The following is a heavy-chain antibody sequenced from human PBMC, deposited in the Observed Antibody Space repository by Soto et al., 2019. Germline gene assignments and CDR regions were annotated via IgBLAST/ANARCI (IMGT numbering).Heavy chain of an antibody. CDR3: ARHTIVNIVAMPHDAFDI. V-gene: IGHV4-59*08. D-gene: IGHD5-12*01. J-gene: IGHJ3*02. Sequence: SETLSLTCTVSGGSISSYYWSWIRQPPGKGLEWIGYIYYSGSTNYNPSLKSRVTISVDTSKNQFSLKLSSVTTADTAVYYCARHTIVNIVAMPHDAFDIWGQGTMVTVSS. CDR1: GGSISSYY. CDR2: IYYSGST.